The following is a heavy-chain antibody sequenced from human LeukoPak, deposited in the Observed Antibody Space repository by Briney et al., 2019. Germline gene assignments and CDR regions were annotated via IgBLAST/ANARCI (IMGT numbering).Heavy chain of an antibody. CDR3: TTGFFVVDQR. Sequence: GGSLRLSCAASGFSFNSAWMHWIRQAPGRGLEWVGRIRSEADGGTTDCAAPVKGRFTISRDDSKNTLYLQMNSLKTEDTAVYYCTTGFFVVDQRWGQGILVTVSS. D-gene: IGHD2-2*01. V-gene: IGHV3-15*01. CDR1: GFSFNSAW. CDR2: IRSEADGGTT. J-gene: IGHJ4*02.